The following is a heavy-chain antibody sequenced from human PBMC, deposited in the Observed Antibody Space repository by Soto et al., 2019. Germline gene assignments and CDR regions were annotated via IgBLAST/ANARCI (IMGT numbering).Heavy chain of an antibody. J-gene: IGHJ4*02. D-gene: IGHD3-22*01. CDR2: ISYDGSNK. CDR1: GFTFSSYG. V-gene: IGHV3-30*18. Sequence: QVQLVESGGGVVQPGRSLRLSCAASGFTFSSYGMHWVRQAPGKGLEWVAVISYDGSNKYYADSVKGRFTISRDNSKNTLYLQMNSLRAEDTAVYYCAKDGRYYDSSGYYSTHRGGSDYWGQGTLVTVSS. CDR3: AKDGRYYDSSGYYSTHRGGSDY.